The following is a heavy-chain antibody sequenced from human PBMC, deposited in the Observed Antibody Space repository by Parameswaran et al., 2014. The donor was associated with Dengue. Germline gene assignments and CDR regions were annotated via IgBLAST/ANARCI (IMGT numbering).Heavy chain of an antibody. D-gene: IGHD6-13*01. V-gene: IGHV3-23*01. Sequence: PGKGLEWVSAISGSGGSTYYADSVKGRFTISRDNSKNTLYLQMNSLRAEDTAVYYCAKVHSSPPYYYYGMDVWGQGTTVTVSS. CDR2: ISGSGGST. CDR3: AKVHSSPPYYYYGMDV. J-gene: IGHJ6*02.